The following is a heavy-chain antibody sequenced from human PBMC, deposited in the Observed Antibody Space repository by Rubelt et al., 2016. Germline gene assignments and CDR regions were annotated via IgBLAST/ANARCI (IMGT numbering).Heavy chain of an antibody. D-gene: IGHD7-27*01. CDR3: ARDRAGDPLDY. J-gene: IGHJ4*02. CDR1: GFTFSSYD. V-gene: IGHV3-74*01. CDR2: INSVGSTP. Sequence: EVQLVESGGGLVQPGGSLRLACAASGFTFSSYDMNWVRQAPGKGLVWVSRINSVGSTPPYADSVKGRFTNSRDNHKNTQYLQMNSLRAEDTAVYYCARDRAGDPLDYWGQGTLVTVSS.